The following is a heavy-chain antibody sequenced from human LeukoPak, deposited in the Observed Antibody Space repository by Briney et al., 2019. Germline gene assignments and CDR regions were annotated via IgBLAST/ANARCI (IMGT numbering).Heavy chain of an antibody. J-gene: IGHJ4*02. Sequence: GGSLRLSCAASGFTFSSYAMSWVRQAPGKGLEWVSAISGSGGSTYYADSVKGRFTISRDNSKNTLYLQMNSLRAEDTAVYYCAKDRSWPCVELQPLFDYWGQGTLVTVSS. CDR1: GFTFSSYA. CDR3: AKDRSWPCVELQPLFDY. CDR2: ISGSGGST. D-gene: IGHD1-7*01. V-gene: IGHV3-23*01.